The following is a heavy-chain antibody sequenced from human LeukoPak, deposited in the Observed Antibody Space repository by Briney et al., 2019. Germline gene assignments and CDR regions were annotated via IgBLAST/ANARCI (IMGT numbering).Heavy chain of an antibody. CDR1: GFTFHHNA. Sequence: GGSLRLSCAASGFTFHHNAMHWVRQAPGKCLEWVSLISGDGGRTYNADSVKGRFTISRDNSKSSLYLQMNSLRTEDTALYYCAKDRGIAAAYCYFDLWGRGTLVTVSS. J-gene: IGHJ2*01. CDR3: AKDRGIAAAYCYFDL. CDR2: ISGDGGRT. D-gene: IGHD6-13*01. V-gene: IGHV3-43*02.